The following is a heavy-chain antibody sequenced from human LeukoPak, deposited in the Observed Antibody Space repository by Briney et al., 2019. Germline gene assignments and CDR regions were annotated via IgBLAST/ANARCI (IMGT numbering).Heavy chain of an antibody. CDR2: LYYGGST. D-gene: IGHD6-13*01. Sequence: SETLSLTCAVYGGSFSGYYWGWIRQPPGKGLEWIGSLYYGGSTYHNPSLKSRVTLSLDTSKNQFSLKLSSVTAADTALYYCARAGSTWSNWYFDLWGRGTLVTVSS. CDR3: ARAGSTWSNWYFDL. CDR1: GGSFSGYY. J-gene: IGHJ2*01. V-gene: IGHV4-34*01.